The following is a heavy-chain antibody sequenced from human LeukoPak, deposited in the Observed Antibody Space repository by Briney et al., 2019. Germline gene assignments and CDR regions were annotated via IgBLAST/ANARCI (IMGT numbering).Heavy chain of an antibody. CDR2: ISGSGGST. V-gene: IGHV3-23*01. CDR1: GFTFSSYA. CDR3: ARIGDCSGGSCRRNYYDSSGYYLYFDY. Sequence: GGSLRLSCAASGFTFSSYAMSWVRQAPGKGLEWVSAISGSGGSTYYADSVKGRFTISRDNSKNTLYLQMNSLRAEVTALYYCARIGDCSGGSCRRNYYDSSGYYLYFDYWGQGTLVTVSS. D-gene: IGHD3-22*01. J-gene: IGHJ4*02.